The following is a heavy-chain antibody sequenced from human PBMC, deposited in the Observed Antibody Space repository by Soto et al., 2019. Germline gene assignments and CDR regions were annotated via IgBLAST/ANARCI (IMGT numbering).Heavy chain of an antibody. D-gene: IGHD2-15*01. CDR2: IIPIFGTA. Sequence: QVQLVQSGAEVKKPGSSVKVSCKASGGTFSSYAISWVRQAPGQGLEWMGGIIPIFGTANYAQKFQGRVTITADESTSTAYMELSSLRSEDTAVYYCARGRRYCSGGRCYSDWGKIWGQGTLVTVSS. J-gene: IGHJ4*02. CDR1: GGTFSSYA. CDR3: ARGRRYCSGGRCYSDWGKI. V-gene: IGHV1-69*01.